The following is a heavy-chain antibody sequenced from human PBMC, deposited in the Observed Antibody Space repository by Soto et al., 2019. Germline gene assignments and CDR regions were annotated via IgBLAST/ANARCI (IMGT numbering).Heavy chain of an antibody. J-gene: IGHJ6*03. CDR1: GYSFTSYD. V-gene: IGHV1-8*01. CDR2: MNPNSADT. Sequence: QVQLVQSGAEVKKPGASVKVSCKASGYSFTSYDMNWVRQVPGQGPEWMGWMNPNSADTGYAQKFQGSVTKSRDMSTRTMHMEMSAVTSEDTAVYYCATGGFLDPHMDLWGRGTTVTVSS. CDR3: ATGGFLDPHMDL.